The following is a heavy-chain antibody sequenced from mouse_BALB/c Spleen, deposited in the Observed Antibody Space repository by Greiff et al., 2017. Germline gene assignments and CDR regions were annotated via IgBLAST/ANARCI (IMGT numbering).Heavy chain of an antibody. J-gene: IGHJ4*01. CDR3: ARLNWDDAMDY. V-gene: IGHV5-12-2*01. D-gene: IGHD4-1*02. CDR2: ISNGGGST. CDR1: GFTFSSYT. Sequence: EVQGVESGGGLVQPGGSLKLSCAASGFTFSSYTMSWVRQTPEKRLEWVAYISNGGGSTYYPDTVKGRFTISRDNAKNTLYLQMSSLKSEDTAMYYCARLNWDDAMDYWGQGTSVTVSS.